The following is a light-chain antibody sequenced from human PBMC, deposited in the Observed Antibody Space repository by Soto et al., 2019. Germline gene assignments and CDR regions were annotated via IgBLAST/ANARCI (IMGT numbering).Light chain of an antibody. CDR1: QSVNSN. J-gene: IGKJ1*01. CDR2: GAS. V-gene: IGKV3-15*01. CDR3: QHYNTWPWT. Sequence: VMTQSPARLSVYPAERATLSFWASQSVNSNLAWYQQKLGQAPRVLIYGASTRATGIPARFSGSGSETEFILTISSLQSEDSATYYCQHYNTWPWTFGQGTKVDI.